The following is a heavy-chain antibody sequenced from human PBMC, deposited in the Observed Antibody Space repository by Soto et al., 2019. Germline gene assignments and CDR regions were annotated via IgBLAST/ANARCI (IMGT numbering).Heavy chain of an antibody. CDR1: GYTFADYY. J-gene: IGHJ6*02. CDR3: ARDRSALVKGLYYYGMDV. Sequence: ASVKVSCKASGYTFADYYLHWVRQAPGQGLEWMGWIDPDSGDTKYTQKFQGRVTMTRDTSISTAYMELTSLRSDYTAMYYCARDRSALVKGLYYYGMDVWGLGTTVTVSS. CDR2: IDPDSGDT. D-gene: IGHD5-18*01. V-gene: IGHV1-2*02.